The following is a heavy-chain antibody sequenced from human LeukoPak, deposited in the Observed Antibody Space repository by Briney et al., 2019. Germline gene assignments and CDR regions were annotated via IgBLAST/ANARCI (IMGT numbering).Heavy chain of an antibody. CDR3: ATYYDSSGYYSYYYYGMDV. V-gene: IGHV1-3*01. CDR2: INDGNGNT. Sequence: GASVKVSCKASGYTFTSYAMHWVRQAPGQRLEWMGWINDGNGNTKYSQKFQGRVTITADESTSTAYMELSSLRSEDTAVYYCATYYDSSGYYSYYYYGMDVWGQGTTVTVSS. CDR1: GYTFTSYA. D-gene: IGHD3-22*01. J-gene: IGHJ6*02.